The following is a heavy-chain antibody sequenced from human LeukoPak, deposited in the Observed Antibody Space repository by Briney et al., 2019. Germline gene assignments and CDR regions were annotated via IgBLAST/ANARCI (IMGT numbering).Heavy chain of an antibody. J-gene: IGHJ3*02. CDR2: INHSGST. CDR3: ARGTTVTTRGAFDI. D-gene: IGHD4-17*01. CDR1: GGSFSGYY. V-gene: IGHV4-34*01. Sequence: SETLSLTCAVYGGSFSGYYWSWIRQPPGRGLEWIGEINHSGSTNYNPSLKSRVTISVDTSKNQFSLKLSSVTAADTAVYYCARGTTVTTRGAFDIWGQGTMVTVSS.